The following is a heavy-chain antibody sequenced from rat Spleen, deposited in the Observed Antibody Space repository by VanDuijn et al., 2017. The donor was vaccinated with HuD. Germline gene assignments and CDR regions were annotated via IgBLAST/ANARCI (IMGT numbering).Heavy chain of an antibody. CDR2: ITDSGGST. J-gene: IGHJ2*01. V-gene: IGHV5S13*01. D-gene: IGHD1-9*01. CDR3: TRGYYGYNYGY. CDR1: GFSFSNYD. Sequence: EVQLVESGGGLVRPGRSLKLSCADSGFSFSNYDMAWVRQAPTEGLEWVASITDSGGSTYYRDSVKGRFTISRDNAQNTLYLQMDSLRSEDTATYYCTRGYYGYNYGYWGQGVMVTVSS.